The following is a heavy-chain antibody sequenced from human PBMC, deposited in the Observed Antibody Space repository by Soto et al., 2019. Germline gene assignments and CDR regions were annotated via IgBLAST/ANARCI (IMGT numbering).Heavy chain of an antibody. V-gene: IGHV3-30*18. Sequence: GGSLRLSCAASGFTFSSYGMHWVRQAPGKGLEWVAVISYDGSNKYYADSVKGRFTISRDNSKNTLYLQMNSLRAEDTAVYYCAKDLRFQGIAVAGIDYWGQGTLVTVSS. CDR2: ISYDGSNK. CDR1: GFTFSSYG. J-gene: IGHJ4*02. CDR3: AKDLRFQGIAVAGIDY. D-gene: IGHD6-19*01.